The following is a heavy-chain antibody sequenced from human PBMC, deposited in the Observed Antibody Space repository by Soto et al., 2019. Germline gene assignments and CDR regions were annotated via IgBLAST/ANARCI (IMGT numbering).Heavy chain of an antibody. D-gene: IGHD2-21*01. CDR3: ARDQVMAGFDY. Sequence: QVQLVESGGGVVQPGRSLRLSCAASGFTFSTYGMHWVRQAPGKGLEWVAVIWYDGSNKFYADSVKGRFNISRDNSKNTLYLQMNSRRVEDTAVYYCARDQVMAGFDYWGQGTLVTVSS. V-gene: IGHV3-33*01. CDR2: IWYDGSNK. CDR1: GFTFSTYG. J-gene: IGHJ4*02.